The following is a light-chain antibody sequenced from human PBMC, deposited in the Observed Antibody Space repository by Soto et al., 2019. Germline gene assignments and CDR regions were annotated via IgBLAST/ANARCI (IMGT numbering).Light chain of an antibody. J-gene: IGLJ1*01. CDR3: SSYTSSSIDYV. CDR2: EVS. CDR1: SSDVGGYNY. V-gene: IGLV2-14*01. Sequence: QSALTQPASVSGSPGQSITISCTGTSSDVGGYNYVSWYQQHPGKAPKLMIYEVSNRPSGVSNRFSGSKSGNTASLTISGRQAEDEAAYYCSSYTSSSIDYVFGTGTKLTVL.